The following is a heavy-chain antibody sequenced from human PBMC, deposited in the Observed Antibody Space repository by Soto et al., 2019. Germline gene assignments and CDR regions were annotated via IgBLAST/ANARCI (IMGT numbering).Heavy chain of an antibody. CDR2: MNPNSGNT. V-gene: IGHV1-8*01. Sequence: ASVKVSCKASGYTFTRYDINWVRQATGQGLEWMGWMNPNSGNTGYAQKFQGRVTMTRSTSISTAYMELSSLRSEDTAVYYCARGGYYYDSSAYYRPFDYWGQGPLVTVSS. J-gene: IGHJ4*02. CDR3: ARGGYYYDSSAYYRPFDY. CDR1: GYTFTRYD. D-gene: IGHD3-22*01.